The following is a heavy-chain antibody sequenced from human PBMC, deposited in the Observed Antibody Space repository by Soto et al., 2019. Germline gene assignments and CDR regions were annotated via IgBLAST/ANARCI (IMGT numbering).Heavy chain of an antibody. CDR3: ARDGSDGSGYYFGGN. V-gene: IGHV1-18*01. D-gene: IGHD3-22*01. CDR1: GYTFTSYG. CDR2: IIAYNGNT. Sequence: ASVKVSCKASGYTFTSYGISWVRQAPGQGLEWMGWIIAYNGNTNYAQKLQGRVTMTTDTSTSTAYMELRSLRAEDTAVYYCARDGSDGSGYYFGGNWGQGTLVTVSS. J-gene: IGHJ4*02.